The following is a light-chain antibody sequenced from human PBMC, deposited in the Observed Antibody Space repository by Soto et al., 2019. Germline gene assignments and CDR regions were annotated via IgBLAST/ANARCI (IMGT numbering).Light chain of an antibody. CDR1: SSNIGAGFD. CDR2: DNT. V-gene: IGLV1-40*01. CDR3: QSYDSSLSGFVV. Sequence: VLTQPPSVSGAPGQRVTISCTGTSSNIGAGFDVHWYQKLPGTAPKLVIFDNTNRASGVPDRFSASRSGTSASLDITGLQAGDEADYFCQSYDSSLSGFVVFGGGTKLTVL. J-gene: IGLJ2*01.